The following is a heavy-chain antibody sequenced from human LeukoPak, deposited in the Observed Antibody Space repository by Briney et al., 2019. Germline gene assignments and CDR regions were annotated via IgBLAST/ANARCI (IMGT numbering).Heavy chain of an antibody. CDR1: GFTVSSNY. V-gene: IGHV3-53*01. D-gene: IGHD3-22*01. Sequence: GGSLRLSCAASGFTVSSNYMSWVRQAPGKGLEWVSVIYSGGSTYYADSVKGRFTISRDNSKNTLYLQMNSLRAEDTAVYYCARELHDYYYDMFAPPAFDIWGQGTMVTVSS. CDR2: IYSGGST. J-gene: IGHJ3*02. CDR3: ARELHDYYYDMFAPPAFDI.